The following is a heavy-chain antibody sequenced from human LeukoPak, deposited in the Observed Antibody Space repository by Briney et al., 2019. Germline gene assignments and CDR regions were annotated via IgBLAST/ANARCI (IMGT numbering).Heavy chain of an antibody. J-gene: IGHJ4*02. V-gene: IGHV4-34*01. CDR3: ARTILTGYLHVDY. D-gene: IGHD3-9*01. Sequence: SETLSLTCAVYGGSFSGYYWSWIRQPPGKGLEWIGEINHSGSTNYNPSLKSRVTISVDTSKNQFSLKLSSVTAADTAVYYCARTILTGYLHVDYWGQGTLVTVSS. CDR2: INHSGST. CDR1: GGSFSGYY.